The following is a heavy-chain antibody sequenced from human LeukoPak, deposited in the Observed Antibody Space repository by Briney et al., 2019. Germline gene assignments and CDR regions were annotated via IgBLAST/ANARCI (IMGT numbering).Heavy chain of an antibody. V-gene: IGHV4-30-2*02. J-gene: IGHJ4*02. CDR2: IYHSGST. CDR3: ARDDSQRLPRLFYS. Sequence: SQTLSLTCAVSGGSISSGGYSWSWIRQPPGKGLEWIGYIYHSGSTNYNPSLKSRVTMSLDTTKTHLSLKLSSVTAADTAIYYCARDDSQRLPRLFYSWGQGTLVTVSS. D-gene: IGHD6-25*01. CDR1: GGSISSGGYS.